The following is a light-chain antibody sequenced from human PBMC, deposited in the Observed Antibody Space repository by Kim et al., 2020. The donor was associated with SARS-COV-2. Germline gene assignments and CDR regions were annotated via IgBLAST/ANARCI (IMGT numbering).Light chain of an antibody. V-gene: IGKV3-15*01. CDR2: GAT. CDR3: QQYENRPPYS. Sequence: EIVMTQSPATLSVSPGETATLSCRASEGVTNNLAWYQQKPGQAPRLLVYGATTRATDIPARFSGSGSGTEFTLTISSLQSEDFAVYYCQQYENRPPYSFGQGTKLEI. CDR1: EGVTNN. J-gene: IGKJ2*03.